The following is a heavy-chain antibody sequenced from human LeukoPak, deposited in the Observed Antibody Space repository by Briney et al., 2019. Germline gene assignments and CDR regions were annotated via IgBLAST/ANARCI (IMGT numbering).Heavy chain of an antibody. Sequence: GRSLRLSCAASGFTFSSYGMHWVRQAPGKGLEWVAVIWYDGSNKYYADSVKGRFTISRDNSKNTLYLQMNSLRAEDTAVYYCAKTPVSVVAMGLFDYWGQGTLVTVSS. V-gene: IGHV3-33*06. J-gene: IGHJ4*02. CDR2: IWYDGSNK. CDR3: AKTPVSVVAMGLFDY. D-gene: IGHD3-22*01. CDR1: GFTFSSYG.